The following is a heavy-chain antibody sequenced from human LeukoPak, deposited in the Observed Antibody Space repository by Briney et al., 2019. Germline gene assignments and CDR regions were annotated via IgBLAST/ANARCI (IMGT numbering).Heavy chain of an antibody. D-gene: IGHD3-3*01. CDR1: GFTFSSYA. CDR3: AKEPDNYDFWSGYYFDY. V-gene: IGHV3-23*01. J-gene: IGHJ4*02. CDR2: ISGSGGST. Sequence: PGGSLRLSCVASGFTFSSYAMSWVRQAPGKGLEWVSAISGSGGSTYYADSVKGRFTISRDNSKNTLYLQMNSLRAEDTAVYYCAKEPDNYDFWSGYYFDYWGQGTLVTVSS.